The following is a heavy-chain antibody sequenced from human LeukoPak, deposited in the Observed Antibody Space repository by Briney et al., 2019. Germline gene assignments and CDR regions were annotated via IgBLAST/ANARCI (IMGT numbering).Heavy chain of an antibody. Sequence: GASVKVSCTASGYTFTGYYMHWVRQAPGQGLEWMGWINPNSGGTNYAQKFQGRVTMTRDTSISTAYMELSRLRSDDTAVYYCARGGYYDSSGYHRAFDIWGQGTMVTVSS. CDR3: ARGGYYDSSGYHRAFDI. D-gene: IGHD3-22*01. V-gene: IGHV1-2*02. CDR1: GYTFTGYY. CDR2: INPNSGGT. J-gene: IGHJ3*02.